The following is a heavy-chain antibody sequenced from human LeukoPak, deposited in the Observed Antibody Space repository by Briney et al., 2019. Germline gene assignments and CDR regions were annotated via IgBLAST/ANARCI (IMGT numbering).Heavy chain of an antibody. D-gene: IGHD2-15*01. CDR3: ARHGPDCSGGSCYSLIDY. V-gene: IGHV4-59*08. Sequence: PSETLSLTCTVSGGSISSYYWGWIRQPPGKGLEWIGYIYYSGSTNYNPSLKSRVTISVDTSKNQFSLKLSSVTAADTAVYYCARHGPDCSGGSCYSLIDYWGQGTLVTVSS. J-gene: IGHJ4*02. CDR1: GGSISSYY. CDR2: IYYSGST.